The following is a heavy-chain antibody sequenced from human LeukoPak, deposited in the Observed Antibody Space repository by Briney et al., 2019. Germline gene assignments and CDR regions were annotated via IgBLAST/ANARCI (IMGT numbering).Heavy chain of an antibody. CDR1: GGSISSSSYY. D-gene: IGHD3-10*01. V-gene: IGHV4-39*07. CDR3: ARAYGGPWRADYGSGSLGY. J-gene: IGHJ4*02. CDR2: IYYSGST. Sequence: SETLSLTCTVSGGSISSSSYYWGWIRQPPGKGLEWIGSIYYSGSTYYNPSLKSRVTISVDTSKNQFSLKLSSVTAADTAVYYCARAYGGPWRADYGSGSLGYWGQGTLVTVSS.